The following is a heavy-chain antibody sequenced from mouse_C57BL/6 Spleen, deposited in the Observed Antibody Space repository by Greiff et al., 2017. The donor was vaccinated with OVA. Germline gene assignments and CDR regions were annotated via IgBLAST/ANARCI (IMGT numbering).Heavy chain of an antibody. Sequence: EVQLQQSGPELVKPGASVKISCKASGYTFTDYYMNWVKQSHGKSLEWIGDINPNNGGTSYNQKFKGKATLTVDKSSSTAYMELRSLTSEDSAVYYCARGSNYESCFDYWGQGTTLTVSS. J-gene: IGHJ2*01. V-gene: IGHV1-26*01. CDR3: ARGSNYESCFDY. CDR1: GYTFTDYY. CDR2: INPNNGGT. D-gene: IGHD2-5*01.